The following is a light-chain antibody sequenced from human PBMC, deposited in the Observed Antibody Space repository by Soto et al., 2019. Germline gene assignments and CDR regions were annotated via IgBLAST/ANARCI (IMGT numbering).Light chain of an antibody. Sequence: SYELTQPPSVSVSSGQTASITCSGAKLGDKYASWYQQKPGQSPVLVIYQDNKRPSGIPERFSGSNSGNTATLTISVTQAMDEADYYCQAWDSHTAYVVFAGGTKLTVL. CDR1: KLGDKY. CDR3: QAWDSHTAYVV. J-gene: IGLJ2*01. CDR2: QDN. V-gene: IGLV3-1*01.